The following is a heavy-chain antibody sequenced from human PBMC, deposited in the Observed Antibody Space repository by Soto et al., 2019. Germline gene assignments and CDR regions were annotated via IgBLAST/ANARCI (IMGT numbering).Heavy chain of an antibody. CDR1: GYTFTSYA. D-gene: IGHD3-22*01. CDR2: INAGNGNT. Sequence: ASVNVSCKASGYTFTSYAMHWVRQAPGQRLEWMGWINAGNGNTKYSQKFQGRVTITRDTSASTDYMELSSLRSEDTAVYYCARDYYDGSGYHWFDPWGQGTLVTVSS. J-gene: IGHJ5*02. CDR3: ARDYYDGSGYHWFDP. V-gene: IGHV1-3*01.